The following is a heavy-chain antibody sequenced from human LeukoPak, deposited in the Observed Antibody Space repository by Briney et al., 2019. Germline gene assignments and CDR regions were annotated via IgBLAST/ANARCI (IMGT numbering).Heavy chain of an antibody. CDR3: TRAPHPRCSSSGCYLDS. V-gene: IGHV3-49*04. CDR1: GFTFGDYA. Sequence: GGSLRLSCSTSGFTFGDYAMSWVRQAPGKGLEWVGFIQAKAYGGATKYAASVNGRFSIWRDDSQSIANLQMNDLKTEDTAVYYCTRAPHPRCSSSGCYLDSWGQGTPVTVSS. D-gene: IGHD2-2*01. CDR2: IQAKAYGGAT. J-gene: IGHJ4*02.